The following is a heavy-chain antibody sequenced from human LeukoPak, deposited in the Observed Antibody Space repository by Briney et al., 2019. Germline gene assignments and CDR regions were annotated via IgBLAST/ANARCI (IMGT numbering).Heavy chain of an antibody. V-gene: IGHV5-51*01. J-gene: IGHJ4*02. D-gene: IGHD6-19*01. Sequence: GDSLKISCKGFGYRFTSYWIGWVRQMPGKGLEWMGTIYPDDSDTRYSPSFQGQVTMSADKSISTAYLQWSSLKASDTAMYYCGRAIGHTSAWVESWGQGTLVTVSS. CDR2: IYPDDSDT. CDR3: GRAIGHTSAWVES. CDR1: GYRFTSYW.